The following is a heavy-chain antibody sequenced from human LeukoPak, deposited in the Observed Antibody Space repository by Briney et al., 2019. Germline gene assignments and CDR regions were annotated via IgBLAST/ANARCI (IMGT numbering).Heavy chain of an antibody. CDR2: ISGSGSST. CDR1: GFTFSSYA. Sequence: QPGGSLRLSCAASGFTFSSYAMSWVRQAPGKGLECVSAISGSGSSTYYADSVKGRFTISRDNSKNTLYLQMNSLRAEDTAVYYCAKPDDSSGYYYDYWGQGTLVTVSS. D-gene: IGHD3-22*01. J-gene: IGHJ4*02. CDR3: AKPDDSSGYYYDY. V-gene: IGHV3-23*01.